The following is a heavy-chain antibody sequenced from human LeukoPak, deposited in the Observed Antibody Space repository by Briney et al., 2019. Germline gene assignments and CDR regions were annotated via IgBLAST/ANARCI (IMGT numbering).Heavy chain of an antibody. CDR3: ARSRSGYYEDY. D-gene: IGHD3-22*01. CDR1: GGSFSGYY. J-gene: IGHJ4*02. Sequence: SETLSLTCAVYGGSFSGYYWSWIRQPPGKGLEWIGEINHSGSTNYNPSLKSRVTISVDTSKNQFSLKLSSVTAADTAVYYCARSRSGYYEDYWGQGTLVTVSS. CDR2: INHSGST. V-gene: IGHV4-34*01.